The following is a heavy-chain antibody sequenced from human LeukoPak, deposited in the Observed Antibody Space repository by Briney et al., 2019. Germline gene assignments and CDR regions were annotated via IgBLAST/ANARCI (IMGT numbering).Heavy chain of an antibody. D-gene: IGHD1-1*01. CDR1: GFTFRSYA. Sequence: PGGSLRLSCAASGFTFRSYAMTWVRQAPGKGLDWVSSITGSGDTTYYADSVRGRFTISRDNSKNTLFLQMNSLRADDTAVYYCGKELQQLNINWFDPWGQGTLVTVSS. J-gene: IGHJ5*02. CDR2: ITGSGDTT. CDR3: GKELQQLNINWFDP. V-gene: IGHV3-23*01.